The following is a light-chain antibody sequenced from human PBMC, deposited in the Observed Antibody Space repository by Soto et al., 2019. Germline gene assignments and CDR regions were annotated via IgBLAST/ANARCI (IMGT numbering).Light chain of an antibody. Sequence: QSVLTQPPSVSAAPGQKVTISCAGSSSNIGNNYVSWYQQLPGTAPKLLIYEDNKRPSGIPDRFSGSKSGTSATLGITGLQTGDEADYYCGTWDSRLSVSIFGGGTKLTVL. V-gene: IGLV1-51*02. J-gene: IGLJ2*01. CDR3: GTWDSRLSVSI. CDR1: SSNIGNNY. CDR2: EDN.